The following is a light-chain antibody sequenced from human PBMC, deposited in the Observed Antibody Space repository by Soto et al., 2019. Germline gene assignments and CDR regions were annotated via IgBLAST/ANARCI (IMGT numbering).Light chain of an antibody. CDR3: QQYNSWPLT. Sequence: EILLTQSQAPLSGSQGERAPLSCRAGQRVGSDLAWYQQKPGQAPRLVIYDIFTRATGVPTRISGSGSGTEFTLTISSLQSEDFAVYYCQQYNSWPLTFGGGTKVEIK. CDR1: QRVGSD. CDR2: DIF. V-gene: IGKV3D-15*01. J-gene: IGKJ4*01.